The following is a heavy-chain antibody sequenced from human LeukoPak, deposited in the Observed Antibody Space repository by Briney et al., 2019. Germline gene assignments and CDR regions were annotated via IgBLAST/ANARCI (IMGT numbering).Heavy chain of an antibody. CDR3: ARDRGYSYGYLVDY. V-gene: IGHV3-20*03. D-gene: IGHD5-18*01. J-gene: IGHJ4*02. Sequence: GGSPILSSAASGFTFDDYGMSWGRQAPRKGLEWVSGINWNGGSTGYADSVKGRFTISRDNAKNSLYLQMNSLRAEDTALYYCARDRGYSYGYLVDYWGQGTLVTVSS. CDR1: GFTFDDYG. CDR2: INWNGGST.